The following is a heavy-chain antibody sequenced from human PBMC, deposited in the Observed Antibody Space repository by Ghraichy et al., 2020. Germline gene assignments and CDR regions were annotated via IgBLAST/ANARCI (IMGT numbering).Heavy chain of an antibody. D-gene: IGHD2-15*01. V-gene: IGHV3-23*01. Sequence: GESLKISCAASGFIFSNYAMTWVRQAPGKGLEWVSSITGTGANTYYEDSVKGRFTISRDNSKNTLYLQMNSLRAEDTAIYYCAKDDYCSGATCATYYYYGLDLWGQGTTVTVSS. CDR3: AKDDYCSGATCATYYYYGLDL. CDR2: ITGTGANT. CDR1: GFIFSNYA. J-gene: IGHJ6*02.